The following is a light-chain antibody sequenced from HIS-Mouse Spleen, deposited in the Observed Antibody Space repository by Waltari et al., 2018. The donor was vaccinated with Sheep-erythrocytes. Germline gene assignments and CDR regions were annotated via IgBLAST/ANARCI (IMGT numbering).Light chain of an antibody. CDR3: CSYAGSYNHV. V-gene: IGLV2-11*01. CDR1: SRAVGGYHY. Sequence: QSALTQPRSVSGSPGQSVTLSCTGTSRAVGGYHYVSWYQQHPGKAPKLMIYDVSKRPSGVPDRFSGSKSGNTASLTISGLQAEDEADYYCCSYAGSYNHVFATGTKVTVL. J-gene: IGLJ1*01. CDR2: DVS.